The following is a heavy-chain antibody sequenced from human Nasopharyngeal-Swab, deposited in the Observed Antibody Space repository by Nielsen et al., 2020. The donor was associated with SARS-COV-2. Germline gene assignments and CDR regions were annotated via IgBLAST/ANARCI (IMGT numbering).Heavy chain of an antibody. D-gene: IGHD5-18*01. CDR2: INADKGDT. J-gene: IGHJ4*02. CDR1: GFTFNGYA. CDR3: ARDPWGYKWYFDY. V-gene: IGHV1-3*01. Sequence: ASVQVSCKASGFTFNGYAIHWVRQAPGQSLEWMGWINADKGDTLYSQKFQDRITITRDTSASVAYMELSSLRSEDTATYYCARDPWGYKWYFDYWGQGTLVTVSS.